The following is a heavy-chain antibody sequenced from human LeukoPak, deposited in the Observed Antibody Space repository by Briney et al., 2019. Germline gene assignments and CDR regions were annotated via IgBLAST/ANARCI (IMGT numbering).Heavy chain of an antibody. J-gene: IGHJ4*02. D-gene: IGHD3-3*01. CDR1: GYTFTSYG. CDR2: IIPIFGTA. V-gene: IGHV1-69*05. Sequence: ASVKVSCKASGYTFTSYGISWVRQAPGQGLEWMGRIIPIFGTANYAQKFQGRVTITTDESTSTAYMELSSLRSEDTAVYYCARGPYDFWSGYYNYWGQGTLVTVSS. CDR3: ARGPYDFWSGYYNY.